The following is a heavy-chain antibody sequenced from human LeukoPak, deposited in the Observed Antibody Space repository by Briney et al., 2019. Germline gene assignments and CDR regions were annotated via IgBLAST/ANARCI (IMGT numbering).Heavy chain of an antibody. CDR3: AKDQWDSGWYSNPVDY. CDR2: ISGSGGST. Sequence: PGGSLRLSCAASGFTFSSYAMSWVRQAPAKGLEWVSAISGSGGSTYYADSVKGRFTISRDNSKNTLYLQMNSLRAEDTAVYYCAKDQWDSGWYSNPVDYWGQGTLVTVSS. J-gene: IGHJ4*02. V-gene: IGHV3-23*01. D-gene: IGHD6-19*01. CDR1: GFTFSSYA.